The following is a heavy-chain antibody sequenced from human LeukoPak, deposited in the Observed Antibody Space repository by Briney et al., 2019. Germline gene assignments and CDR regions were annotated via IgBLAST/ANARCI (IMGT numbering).Heavy chain of an antibody. D-gene: IGHD3-10*01. V-gene: IGHV3-48*03. Sequence: GGSLRLSCAVSGFTFSSYEMNWVRQAPGKGLEWVSYISSSGSTIYYADSVKGRFTISRDNAKNSLYLQVNSLRAEDTGVYYCARDRYYGSGSYDYWGQGTLVTVSS. CDR2: ISSSGSTI. CDR3: ARDRYYGSGSYDY. J-gene: IGHJ4*02. CDR1: GFTFSSYE.